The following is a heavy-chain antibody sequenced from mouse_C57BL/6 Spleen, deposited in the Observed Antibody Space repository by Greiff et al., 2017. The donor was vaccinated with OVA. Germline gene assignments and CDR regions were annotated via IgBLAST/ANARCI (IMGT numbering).Heavy chain of an antibody. CDR2: IDPSDSYT. V-gene: IGHV1-50*01. J-gene: IGHJ2*01. Sequence: QVQLQQSGAELVKPGASVKLSCKASGYTFTSYWMQWVKQRPGQGLEWIGEIDPSDSYTNYNQKFKGKATLTVDTSSSTAYMQLSSLTSEDSAVYYCARGDYYGSSSLDYWGQGTTLTVSS. D-gene: IGHD1-1*01. CDR1: GYTFTSYW. CDR3: ARGDYYGSSSLDY.